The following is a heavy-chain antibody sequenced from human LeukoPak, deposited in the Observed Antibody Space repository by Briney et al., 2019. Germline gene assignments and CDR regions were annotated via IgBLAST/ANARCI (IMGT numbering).Heavy chain of an antibody. CDR3: AREAATGGGALDY. CDR2: IKQDGSEK. V-gene: IGHV3-7*01. CDR1: GFTFSSYW. D-gene: IGHD6-13*01. J-gene: IGHJ4*02. Sequence: GGSLRPSCAASGFTFSSYWMSWVRQAPGKGLEWVANIKQDGSEKYYVDSVKSRFTISRDNAKNSLYLQMNSLRAEDTAVYYCAREAATGGGALDYWGQGTLVTVST.